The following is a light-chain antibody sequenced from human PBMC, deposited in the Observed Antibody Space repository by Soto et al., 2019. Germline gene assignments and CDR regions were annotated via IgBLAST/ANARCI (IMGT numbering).Light chain of an antibody. V-gene: IGLV2-14*01. CDR2: EVT. CDR1: SSDIGAYNH. Sequence: QSALTQPASVSGSPGQSIAISCTGTSSDIGAYNHVSWYQQHPGKAPKLMIYEVTNRPSGVSNHFSGSKSGNTASLTISGLQAEDEADYYCSSYTGSSIPYVFGTGTKLTVL. J-gene: IGLJ1*01. CDR3: SSYTGSSIPYV.